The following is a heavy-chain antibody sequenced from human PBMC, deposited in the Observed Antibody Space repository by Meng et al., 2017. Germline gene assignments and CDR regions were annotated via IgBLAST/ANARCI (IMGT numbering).Heavy chain of an antibody. CDR2: ISSSGSTI. J-gene: IGHJ4*02. Sequence: GESLKISCAASGFTFSDYYMSWIRQAPGKGLEWVSYISSSGSTIYYADSVKGRFTISRDNAKNSLYLQMNSLRAEDTAVYYCARVYRTDSSGPEPQIDYWGQGTLVTVSS. V-gene: IGHV3-11*04. D-gene: IGHD3-22*01. CDR1: GFTFSDYY. CDR3: ARVYRTDSSGPEPQIDY.